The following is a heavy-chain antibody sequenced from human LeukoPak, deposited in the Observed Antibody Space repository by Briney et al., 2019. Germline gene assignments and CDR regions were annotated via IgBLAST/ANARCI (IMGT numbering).Heavy chain of an antibody. J-gene: IGHJ4*02. Sequence: SETLSLTCTVSGGSISSSSYYWGWIRQPPGKGLEWIGSIYYSGSTYYNPSLKSRVTISVDTSKNQFSLKLSSVTAADTAVYYCARALGDSSGFDYWGQGTLVTVSS. CDR2: IYYSGST. CDR1: GGSISSSSYY. CDR3: ARALGDSSGFDY. V-gene: IGHV4-39*07. D-gene: IGHD3-22*01.